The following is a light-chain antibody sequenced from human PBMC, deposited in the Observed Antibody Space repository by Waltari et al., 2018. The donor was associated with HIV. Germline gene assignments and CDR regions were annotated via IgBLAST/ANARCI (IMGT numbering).Light chain of an antibody. J-gene: IGLJ3*02. Sequence: QTVVTQEPSFSVSPGGTVTLTCGLRSDSVSTTHYASWYRQTQGQAPRPLIYSTNVRSSGVPDRFSGSILGNKAALTITGAQADDECHYYCVLYMGGAWVFGGGTKLTVL. CDR1: SDSVSTTHY. CDR3: VLYMGGAWV. V-gene: IGLV8-61*01. CDR2: STN.